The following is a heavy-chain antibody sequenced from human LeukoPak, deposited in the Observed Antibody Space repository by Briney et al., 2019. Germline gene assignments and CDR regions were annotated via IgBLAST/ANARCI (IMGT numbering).Heavy chain of an antibody. Sequence: PGGSLRLSCAASGFTFSSYGMHWVRQAPGKGLEWVAFIRYDGSNKYYADSVKGRFTISRDNSKNTLYLQMNSLRAEDTAVYYCAKTYYSYGYGYYYMDVWGKGTTVTISS. J-gene: IGHJ6*03. CDR2: IRYDGSNK. CDR3: AKTYYSYGYGYYYMDV. D-gene: IGHD5-18*01. CDR1: GFTFSSYG. V-gene: IGHV3-30*02.